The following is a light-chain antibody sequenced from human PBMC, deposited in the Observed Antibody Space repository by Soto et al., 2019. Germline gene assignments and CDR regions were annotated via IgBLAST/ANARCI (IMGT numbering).Light chain of an antibody. Sequence: QSVLTQPPSVSGAPGQRVTISCTGSSSNIGAGYDVHWYLQLPGTAPKLLIYVNSNRPSGVPDRFSGSKSGTSASLAITGIQAEDEADYYCQSYDSSLSAVVFGGGTKLTVL. CDR3: QSYDSSLSAVV. CDR1: SSNIGAGYD. CDR2: VNS. J-gene: IGLJ2*01. V-gene: IGLV1-40*01.